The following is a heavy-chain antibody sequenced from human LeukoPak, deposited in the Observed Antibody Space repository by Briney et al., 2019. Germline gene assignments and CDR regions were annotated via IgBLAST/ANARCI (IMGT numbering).Heavy chain of an antibody. CDR1: GFSFNDYA. V-gene: IGHV3-9*01. J-gene: IGHJ5*02. D-gene: IGHD6-13*01. CDR2: INVNRGTI. CDR3: AKGFSSWYLYNWFDP. Sequence: GGSLRLSCAASGFSFNDYAMHWVRQAPGKGLEWVSGINVNRGTIGYSASVKGPFTISRDNAKNSLYLQMNSLRAEDTALYYCAKGFSSWYLYNWFDPWGQGTLVTVSS.